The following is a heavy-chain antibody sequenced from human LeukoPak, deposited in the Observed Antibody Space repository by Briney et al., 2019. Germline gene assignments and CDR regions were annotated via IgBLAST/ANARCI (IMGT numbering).Heavy chain of an antibody. CDR3: ARATLTTVGNYYYYYGMDV. J-gene: IGHJ6*02. CDR1: GLTFSSYS. Sequence: GGSLRPSCAPSGLTFSSYSMNWVRQAPGKGLEWVSSISSSSSYIYYADSVTGRFTISRDNAKNSLYLQMNSLRAEDTAVYYCARATLTTVGNYYYYYGMDVWGQGTTVTVSS. CDR2: ISSSSSYI. D-gene: IGHD4-23*01. V-gene: IGHV3-21*01.